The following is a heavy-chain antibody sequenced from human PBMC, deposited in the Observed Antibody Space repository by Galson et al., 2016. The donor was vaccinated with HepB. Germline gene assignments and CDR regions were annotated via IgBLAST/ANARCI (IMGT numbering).Heavy chain of an antibody. Sequence: SLRLSCAASGFTFSDYYMSWIRQAPGKGLECVAKISISSSHTNYADPVKGRFTVSRDNAKNSLYLQMSSLRDEDTAVYYCARDRLGDYGGDRFDYWGQGALVTVSS. J-gene: IGHJ4*02. CDR3: ARDRLGDYGGDRFDY. CDR1: GFTFSDYY. D-gene: IGHD4-23*01. V-gene: IGHV3-11*06. CDR2: ISISSSHT.